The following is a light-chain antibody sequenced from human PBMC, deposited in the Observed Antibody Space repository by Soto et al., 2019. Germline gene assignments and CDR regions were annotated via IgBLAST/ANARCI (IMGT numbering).Light chain of an antibody. CDR3: SSYAGSLYV. CDR2: EVS. Sequence: QSALTQPPSASGSPGQSVTISCTGTSSDIGDYNYVSWYQQHPGKAPKLMIYEVSKRPSGVPDRFSGSKSGHTAPLTVSGLQAEDEADYYCSSYAGSLYVFGTGTKLTVL. CDR1: SSDIGDYNY. V-gene: IGLV2-8*01. J-gene: IGLJ1*01.